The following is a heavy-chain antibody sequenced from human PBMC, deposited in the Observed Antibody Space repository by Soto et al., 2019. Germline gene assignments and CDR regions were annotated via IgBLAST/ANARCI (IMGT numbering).Heavy chain of an antibody. J-gene: IGHJ5*02. CDR1: GGSISSGGYS. CDR3: ARDFRYYYGSGTDNWFDP. CDR2: IYHSGST. Sequence: SETLSLTCAVSGGSISSGGYSWSWIRQPPGKGLEWIGYIYHSGSTYYNPSLKSRVTISVDRSKNQFSLKLSSVTAADTAVYYCARDFRYYYGSGTDNWFDPWGQGTLVTVSS. D-gene: IGHD3-10*01. V-gene: IGHV4-30-2*01.